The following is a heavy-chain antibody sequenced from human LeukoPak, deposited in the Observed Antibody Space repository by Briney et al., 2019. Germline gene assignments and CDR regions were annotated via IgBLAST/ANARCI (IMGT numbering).Heavy chain of an antibody. D-gene: IGHD3-10*01. V-gene: IGHV4-39*01. J-gene: IGHJ5*02. Sequence: NPSETLSLTCTVSGGSVSSGSYYWSWIRQPPGKGLEWIGYIYYSGSTYYNPSLKSRVTISVDTSKNQFSLKLSSVTAADTAVYYCARLGLLWFGELLDLVGGHGGHPPTNWFDPWGQGTLVTVSS. CDR3: ARLGLLWFGELLDLVGGHGGHPPTNWFDP. CDR1: GGSVSSGSYY. CDR2: IYYSGST.